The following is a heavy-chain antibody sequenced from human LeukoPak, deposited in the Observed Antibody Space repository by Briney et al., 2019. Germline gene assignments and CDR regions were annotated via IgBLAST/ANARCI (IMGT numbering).Heavy chain of an antibody. CDR2: MNPNSGHT. D-gene: IGHD1-26*01. Sequence: GASVKVSCKASGYTLTSYDIIWVRQASGQGLEWMGWMNPNSGHTGYAQKFQGRVTMTRTTSIGTAYMELTSLTSGDSAVYYCARSIVGVRKRNDYWGQGTLVTVSS. CDR1: GYTLTSYD. CDR3: ARSIVGVRKRNDY. V-gene: IGHV1-8*01. J-gene: IGHJ4*02.